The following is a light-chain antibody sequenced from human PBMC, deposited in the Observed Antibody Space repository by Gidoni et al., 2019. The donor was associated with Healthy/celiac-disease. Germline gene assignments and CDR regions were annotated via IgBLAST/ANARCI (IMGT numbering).Light chain of an antibody. CDR2: GKN. J-gene: IGLJ1*01. Sequence: SSELTQDPAVSVALGQTVRITCQGDSLRSYYASWYQQKPGQAPVLVIYGKNNRPSGIPDRFSGSSSGNTASLTITGAHAEDEADYYCNSRDSSGNHFFGTGTKVTVL. CDR1: SLRSYY. V-gene: IGLV3-19*01. CDR3: NSRDSSGNHF.